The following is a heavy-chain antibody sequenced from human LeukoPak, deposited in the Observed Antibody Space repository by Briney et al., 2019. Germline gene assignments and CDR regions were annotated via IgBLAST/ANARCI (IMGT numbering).Heavy chain of an antibody. J-gene: IGHJ4*02. V-gene: IGHV1-18*04. CDR3: ARCLRYLKGLDY. D-gene: IGHD3-9*01. CDR1: GYTFTGYY. Sequence: ASVKVSCKASGYTFTGYYMHWVRQAPGQGLEWMGWISAYNGNTNYAQKLQGRVTMTTDTSTSTAYMELRSLRSDDTAVYYCARCLRYLKGLDYWGQGTLVTVSS. CDR2: ISAYNGNT.